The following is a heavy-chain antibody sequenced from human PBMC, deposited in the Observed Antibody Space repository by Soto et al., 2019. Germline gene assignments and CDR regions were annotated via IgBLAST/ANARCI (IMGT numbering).Heavy chain of an antibody. CDR3: ARVGYGGYDFES. CDR1: GFTFSSYW. V-gene: IGHV3-74*01. CDR2: INSDGTTT. J-gene: IGHJ4*02. Sequence: EVQLVESGGGLVQPGGSLRLSCAASGFTFSSYWMHWVRQAPGKGLVWVSRINSDGTTTSYADSVKGRFTISRDNAKNTLYLQMNSLRAEDTAVYYCARVGYGGYDFESWGQGTLVTVSS. D-gene: IGHD5-12*01.